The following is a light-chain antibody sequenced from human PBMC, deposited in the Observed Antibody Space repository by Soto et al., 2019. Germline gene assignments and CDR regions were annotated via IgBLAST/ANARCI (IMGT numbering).Light chain of an antibody. V-gene: IGLV2-14*01. Sequence: QSVLAQPASVSGSPGQSITISCTGTSSDVGGYNYVSWYQQHPGKAHKLMIYDVSNRPSGVSNRFSGSKSGNTASLTISWLQAEDEADYYCSSYTSSSPLIFGTGTKVTVL. CDR1: SSDVGGYNY. J-gene: IGLJ1*01. CDR3: SSYTSSSPLI. CDR2: DVS.